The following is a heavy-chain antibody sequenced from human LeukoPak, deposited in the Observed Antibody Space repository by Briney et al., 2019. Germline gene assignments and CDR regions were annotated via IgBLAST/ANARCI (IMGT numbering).Heavy chain of an antibody. J-gene: IGHJ4*02. CDR1: GGSVSSGSYY. D-gene: IGHD3-22*01. CDR3: ARVQDHYYDSSGYYSRRYYFDY. V-gene: IGHV4-61*01. Sequence: SETLSLTCAVSGGSVSSGSYYWSWIRQPPGKGLEWIGYIYYSGSTNYNPSLKSRVTISVDTSKNQFSLKLSSVTAADTAVYYCARVQDHYYDSSGYYSRRYYFDYWGQGTLVTVSS. CDR2: IYYSGST.